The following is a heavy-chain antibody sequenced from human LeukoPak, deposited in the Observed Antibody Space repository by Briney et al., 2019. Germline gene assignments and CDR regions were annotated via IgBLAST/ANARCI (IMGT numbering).Heavy chain of an antibody. D-gene: IGHD2-21*01. V-gene: IGHV4-38-2*02. Sequence: PSETLSLTCTVSGYSISSGKYWAWIRQTPGKGLEWIGSIYESGSTYYTSSLKSRVTMSVDMSKNQFSLNLTSVTAADTVVYFCARGPGISGDHIYPDYWGQGTLVTVSS. CDR1: GYSISSGKY. CDR2: IYESGST. J-gene: IGHJ4*02. CDR3: ARGPGISGDHIYPDY.